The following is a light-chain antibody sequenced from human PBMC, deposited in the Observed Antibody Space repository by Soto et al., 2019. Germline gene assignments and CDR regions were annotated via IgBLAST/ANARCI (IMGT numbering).Light chain of an antibody. CDR2: DNN. Sequence: QSVLTQPPSVSAAPGQKVTISCSGSSSNIGNNYVSWYQQLPGTAPKLLIYDNNKRPSGIPDRFSGSKSGTSATLGITGLQTGDEADYYCGTWYSSLSAYAVFGGGTQLTVL. CDR1: SSNIGNNY. J-gene: IGLJ7*01. V-gene: IGLV1-51*01. CDR3: GTWYSSLSAYAV.